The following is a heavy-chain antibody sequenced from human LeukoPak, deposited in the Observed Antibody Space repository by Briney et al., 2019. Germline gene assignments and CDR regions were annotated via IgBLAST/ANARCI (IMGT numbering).Heavy chain of an antibody. Sequence: ASVKVSCKVSGYTLTELSMHWVRQAPGKGLEWMGGFDPEDGETIYAQKFQGRVTMTEDTSTDTAYMELSSLRSEDTAVHYCATVRFWSGYYPDFDYWGQGTLVTVSS. J-gene: IGHJ4*02. CDR2: FDPEDGET. CDR3: ATVRFWSGYYPDFDY. CDR1: GYTLTELS. V-gene: IGHV1-24*01. D-gene: IGHD3-3*01.